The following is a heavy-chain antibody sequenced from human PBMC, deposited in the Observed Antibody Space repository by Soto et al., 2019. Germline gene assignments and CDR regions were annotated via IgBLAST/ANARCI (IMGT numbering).Heavy chain of an antibody. D-gene: IGHD1-1*01. CDR2: INPNSGGT. CDR1: GYTFTGYY. Sequence: QVQLVQSGTEVKKPGASVKVSCKASGYTFTGYYMHWVRQAPGQGLEWMGWINPNSGGTNYAQKFQGWVTMTRDTSISTAYMELSRLRSDDTAVYYCARATGTTGVDFDYWGQGTLVTVSS. J-gene: IGHJ4*02. CDR3: ARATGTTGVDFDY. V-gene: IGHV1-2*04.